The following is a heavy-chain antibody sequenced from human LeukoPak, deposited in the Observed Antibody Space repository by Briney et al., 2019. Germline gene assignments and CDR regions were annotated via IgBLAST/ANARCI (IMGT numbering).Heavy chain of an antibody. J-gene: IGHJ4*02. CDR2: INPNSGGT. CDR3: ARGADCSSTSCYLFDY. V-gene: IGHV1-2*06. CDR1: GYTLTELS. D-gene: IGHD2-2*01. Sequence: EASVTVSFKVSGYTLTELSMHWVRQAPGQGLEWMGRINPNSGGTNYAQKFQGRVTMTRDTSISTAYMELSRLRSDDTAVYYCARGADCSSTSCYLFDYWGQGTLVTVSS.